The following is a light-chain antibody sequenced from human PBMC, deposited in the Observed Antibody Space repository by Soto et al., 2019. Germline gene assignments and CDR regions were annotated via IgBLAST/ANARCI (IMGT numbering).Light chain of an antibody. CDR3: QQYGGLWA. CDR2: DAS. Sequence: DIQMTQSPSTLSASVGDRVTIACRAITIISNRLAWYKHKPGKAHKVVIYDASILESGVPSRFSGSGAGTGFILTINRLQPDGFSTYFCQQYGGLWAFGQGAKVQIQ. V-gene: IGKV1-5*01. J-gene: IGKJ1*01. CDR1: TIISNR.